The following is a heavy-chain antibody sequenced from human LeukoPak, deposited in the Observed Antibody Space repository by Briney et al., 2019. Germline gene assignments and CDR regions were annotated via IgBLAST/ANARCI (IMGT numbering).Heavy chain of an antibody. J-gene: IGHJ4*02. V-gene: IGHV3-30*18. CDR3: AKRGDGGHKSLEY. CDR1: GFTFSNYG. CDR2: ITYDGSSE. Sequence: PGTSLRLPCAASGFTFSNYGMHWVRQAPGKGLEWVATITYDGSSEYYAGSVKDRFTVSRDNSKNTLYLQMSSLKTEDTAVYYCAKRGDGGHKSLEYWGQGTLVIVSS. D-gene: IGHD3-16*01.